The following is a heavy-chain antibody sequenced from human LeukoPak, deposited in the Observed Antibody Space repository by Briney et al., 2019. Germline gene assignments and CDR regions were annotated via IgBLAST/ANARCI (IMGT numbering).Heavy chain of an antibody. Sequence: GGSLRLSCAASGFTFTNYAIRWVRQAPGKGLEWVAVISYDGSNKYYADSVKGRFTISRDNSKNTLFLQMNSLRAEATALYYCARAHIVVVVAAPDSSGQGTLVTASS. CDR3: ARAHIVVVVAAPDS. CDR2: ISYDGSNK. CDR1: GFTFTNYA. D-gene: IGHD2-15*01. V-gene: IGHV3-30-3*01. J-gene: IGHJ4*02.